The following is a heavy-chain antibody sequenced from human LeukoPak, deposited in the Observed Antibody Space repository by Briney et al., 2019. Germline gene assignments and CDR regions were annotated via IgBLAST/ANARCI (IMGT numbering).Heavy chain of an antibody. CDR1: GYTFTGYY. Sequence: EASVKVSCKASGYTFTGYYMHWVRQAPGQGLEWMGRSNPNSGGTNYARKFQGRVTMTRDTSISTAYMELSRLRSDDTAVYYCARYGEYCSGGSCYYYFDYWGQGTLVTVSS. J-gene: IGHJ4*02. D-gene: IGHD2-15*01. V-gene: IGHV1-2*06. CDR3: ARYGEYCSGGSCYYYFDY. CDR2: SNPNSGGT.